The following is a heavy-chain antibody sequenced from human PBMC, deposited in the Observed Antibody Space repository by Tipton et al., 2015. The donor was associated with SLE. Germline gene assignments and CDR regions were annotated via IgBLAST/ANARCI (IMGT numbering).Heavy chain of an antibody. CDR1: GYTFTGYY. D-gene: IGHD3-10*01. Sequence: QSGAEVKKPGASVKVSCKASGYTFTGYYMHWVRQAPGQGLEWMGRINPNRGGTNYAQKFQGRVTMTRDTSISTAYMELSRLRSDDTAVYYCARSLLWFGELSHHFDYWGQGTLVTVSS. J-gene: IGHJ4*02. V-gene: IGHV1-2*06. CDR2: INPNRGGT. CDR3: ARSLLWFGELSHHFDY.